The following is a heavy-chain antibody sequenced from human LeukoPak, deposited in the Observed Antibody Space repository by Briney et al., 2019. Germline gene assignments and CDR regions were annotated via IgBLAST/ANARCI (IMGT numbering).Heavy chain of an antibody. Sequence: SETLSLTCAVSGYSISSGYYWGWIRQPPGKGLEWIGSIYHSGSTYYNPSLKSRVTISVDTSKNQFSLKLSSVTAADTAVYYCARAIDSSGPDYWGQGTLVTVSS. CDR3: ARAIDSSGPDY. CDR2: IYHSGST. V-gene: IGHV4-38-2*01. J-gene: IGHJ4*02. D-gene: IGHD3-22*01. CDR1: GYSISSGYY.